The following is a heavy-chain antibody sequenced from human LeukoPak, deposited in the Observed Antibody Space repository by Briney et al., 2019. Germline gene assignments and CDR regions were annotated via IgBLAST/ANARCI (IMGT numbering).Heavy chain of an antibody. J-gene: IGHJ4*02. CDR3: VRSGSYYFDY. CDR2: TRNRAKSYTT. Sequence: GGSLRLSCAASGFTFSDPYMDWVRQAPGKGLEWVGRTRNRAKSYTTEYAASAKGKFTISIDDSKSSLYLQMNSLKTEDTAVYYCVRSGSYYFDYWGQGTLVTVSS. CDR1: GFTFSDPY. D-gene: IGHD3-10*01. V-gene: IGHV3-72*01.